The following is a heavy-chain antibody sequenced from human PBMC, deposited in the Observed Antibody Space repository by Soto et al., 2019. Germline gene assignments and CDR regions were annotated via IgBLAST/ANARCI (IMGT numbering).Heavy chain of an antibody. Sequence: GGSLRLSCAASGFTFSSYAMSWVRQAPGKGLEWVSAISGSGGSTYYADSVKGRFTISRDNSKNTLYLQMNSLRAEDTAVYYCAKFRRVGDYYYSGMDVWGQGTTVTVSS. CDR1: GFTFSSYA. D-gene: IGHD4-17*01. CDR2: ISGSGGST. CDR3: AKFRRVGDYYYSGMDV. J-gene: IGHJ6*02. V-gene: IGHV3-23*01.